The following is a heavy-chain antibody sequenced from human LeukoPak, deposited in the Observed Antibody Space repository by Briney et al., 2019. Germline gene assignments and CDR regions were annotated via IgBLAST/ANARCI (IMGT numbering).Heavy chain of an antibody. CDR3: AKDASGYSSSWYDYFDY. V-gene: IGHV3-33*06. D-gene: IGHD6-13*01. CDR1: GFTFSSYG. J-gene: IGHJ4*02. CDR2: IWYDGSNK. Sequence: PGWSLRLYRAAPGFTFSSYGIHWVRQAPGKGLEWVAVIWYDGSNKYYADSVKGRFTISRDNSKNTLYLQMNSLRAEDTAVYYCAKDASGYSSSWYDYFDYWGQGTLVTVSS.